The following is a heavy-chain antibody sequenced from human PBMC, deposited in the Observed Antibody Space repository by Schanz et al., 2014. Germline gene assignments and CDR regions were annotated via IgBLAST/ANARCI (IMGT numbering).Heavy chain of an antibody. CDR1: GFTVSANY. V-gene: IGHV3-23*04. D-gene: IGHD3-10*01. J-gene: IGHJ4*02. Sequence: EVQVVESGGGLVQPGGSLRLSCAVSGFTVSANYMIWVRQPPGKGLEWVSGIGGSGDSTHYADSVKGRFIISRDNSKNTLYLQMNSLRAEDTAVYYCARVEVSMVQGLIPSYYFDSWGQGTPVTVSS. CDR2: IGGSGDST. CDR3: ARVEVSMVQGLIPSYYFDS.